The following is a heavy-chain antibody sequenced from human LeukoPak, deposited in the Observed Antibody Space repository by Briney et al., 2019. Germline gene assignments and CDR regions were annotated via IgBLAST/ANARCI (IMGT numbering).Heavy chain of an antibody. CDR1: GFTFSSYG. V-gene: IGHV3-23*01. J-gene: IGHJ4*02. CDR3: AKGHYYDSGSLDY. D-gene: IGHD3-10*01. CDR2: IGGRDGST. Sequence: GGSLRLSCAASGFTFSSYGMSWVRQAPGKGLEWVSAIGGRDGSTYYADSVKGRITISRDNSKNTLYVQMNSLKAEDTAVYYCAKGHYYDSGSLDYWGQGTLVTVSS.